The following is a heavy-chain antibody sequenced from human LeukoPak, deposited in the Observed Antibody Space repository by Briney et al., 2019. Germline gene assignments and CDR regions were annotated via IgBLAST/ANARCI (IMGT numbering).Heavy chain of an antibody. D-gene: IGHD6-13*01. CDR2: TYPGDSDT. Sequence: GESLKISCKGSGYTFTSYWIGWVRQMPGKGLEWMGITYPGDSDTRYSPSFQGQVTISADKSISTAYLQWSSLKASDTAMYYCAINARLIAAAGYDAFDIWGQGTMVTVSS. V-gene: IGHV5-51*01. CDR1: GYTFTSYW. J-gene: IGHJ3*02. CDR3: AINARLIAAAGYDAFDI.